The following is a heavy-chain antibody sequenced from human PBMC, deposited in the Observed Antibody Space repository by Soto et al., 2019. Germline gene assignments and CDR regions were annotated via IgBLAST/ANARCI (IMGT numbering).Heavy chain of an antibody. CDR2: VYSTGTT. CDR1: GGSIRNYY. Sequence: PSETLSLTCTVSGGSIRNYYWSWIRQPAGKGLEWIGRVYSTGTTNYNPSLRSRVAMSVDTSKNQFSRRLGSVTAADTATYFCARDEYYDSNNWFEHWGRGTLVTVSS. D-gene: IGHD3-22*01. V-gene: IGHV4-4*07. CDR3: ARDEYYDSNNWFEH. J-gene: IGHJ5*02.